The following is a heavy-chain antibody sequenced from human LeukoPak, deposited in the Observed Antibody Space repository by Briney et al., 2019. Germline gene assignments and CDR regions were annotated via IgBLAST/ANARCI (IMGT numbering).Heavy chain of an antibody. CDR2: ISYDGSNK. Sequence: GGSLRLSCAASGFTFSSYAMHWVRQAPGKGLEWVAVISYDGSNKYYADSVKGRFTISRDNSKNTLYLQMINLRAEDTAVYYCASTLLEFMVRGVISDYWGQGTLVTVSS. CDR1: GFTFSSYA. V-gene: IGHV3-30-3*01. J-gene: IGHJ4*02. CDR3: ASTLLEFMVRGVISDY. D-gene: IGHD3-10*01.